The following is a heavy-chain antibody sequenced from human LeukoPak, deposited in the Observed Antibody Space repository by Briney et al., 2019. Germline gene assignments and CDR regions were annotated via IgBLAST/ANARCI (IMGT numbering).Heavy chain of an antibody. CDR2: IYYSGST. CDR1: GGSFSGYY. J-gene: IGHJ6*02. V-gene: IGHV4-59*08. Sequence: SETLSLTCAVYGGSFSGYYWSWIRQPPGKGLEWIGYIYYSGSTNYNPSLKSRVTISVDTSKNQFSLKLSSVTAADTAVYYCARHRFTMVRGIGMDVWGQGTTVTVSS. CDR3: ARHRFTMVRGIGMDV. D-gene: IGHD3-10*01.